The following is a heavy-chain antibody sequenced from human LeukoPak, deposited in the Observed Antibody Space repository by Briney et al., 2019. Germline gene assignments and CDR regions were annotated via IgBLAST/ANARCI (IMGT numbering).Heavy chain of an antibody. J-gene: IGHJ4*02. V-gene: IGHV3-48*01. Sequence: GGSLRLSCTTSGFNFNNAWMNWVRQAPGKGLEWVSYISGSSGIIDYADSVRGRFTISRDNAKNSLYLQMNSLRAEDTAVYYCARWGKYNWNYVFGYWGQGTLVTVSS. CDR1: GFNFNNAW. CDR3: ARWGKYNWNYVFGY. CDR2: ISGSSGII. D-gene: IGHD1-7*01.